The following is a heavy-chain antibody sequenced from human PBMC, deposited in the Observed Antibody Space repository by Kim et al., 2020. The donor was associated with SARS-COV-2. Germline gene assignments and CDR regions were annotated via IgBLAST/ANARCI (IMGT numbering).Heavy chain of an antibody. CDR1: GGSFSDYY. D-gene: IGHD5-12*01. CDR2: INHSRST. Sequence: SETLSLTCAVYGGSFSDYYWSWIRQPPGKGLEWIGEINHSRSTNYNPSLKSRVTISVDTSKNQFSLKLSSVTAADTAVYYCARGRRYSGLSFDYWGQGTL. CDR3: ARGRRYSGLSFDY. V-gene: IGHV4-34*01. J-gene: IGHJ4*02.